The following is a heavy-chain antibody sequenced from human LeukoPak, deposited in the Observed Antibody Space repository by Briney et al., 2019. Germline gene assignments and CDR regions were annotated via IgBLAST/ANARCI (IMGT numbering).Heavy chain of an antibody. J-gene: IGHJ1*01. CDR1: GYTFTGYY. CDR2: INPNSGGT. Sequence: ASVKVSCKASGYTFTGYYMHWVRQAPGQGLEWMGWINPNSGGTNYAQKFQGRVTMTRDTSITTAYMELSRLTSDDAAVYYCARTRGGYSYGYPGYFQHWGQGTLVTVSS. CDR3: ARTRGGYSYGYPGYFQH. D-gene: IGHD5-18*01. V-gene: IGHV1-2*02.